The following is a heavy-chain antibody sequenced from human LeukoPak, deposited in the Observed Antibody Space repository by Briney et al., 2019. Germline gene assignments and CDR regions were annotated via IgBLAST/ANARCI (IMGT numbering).Heavy chain of an antibody. CDR2: IRSKANSYAT. CDR1: GFTFSSYS. CDR3: IFCSGGSCYTGGVDY. Sequence: GGSLRLSCAASGFTFSSYSMNWVRQASGKGLEWVGRIRSKANSYATAYAASVKGRFTISRDDSKNTAYLQMNSLKTEDTAVYYCIFCSGGSCYTGGVDYWGQGTLVTVSS. V-gene: IGHV3-73*01. J-gene: IGHJ4*02. D-gene: IGHD2-15*01.